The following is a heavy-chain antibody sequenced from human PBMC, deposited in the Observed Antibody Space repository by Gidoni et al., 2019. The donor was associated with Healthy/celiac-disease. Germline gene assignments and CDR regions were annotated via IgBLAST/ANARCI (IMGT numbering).Heavy chain of an antibody. J-gene: IGHJ4*02. Sequence: EVQLVESGGGLVKPGGSLRLSCAASGFTFSNAWMSWVRQAPGKGLEWVGRIKSKTDGGTTDYAAPVKGRFTISRDDSKNTLYLQMNSLKTEDTAVYYCTTGHYYDSSGYYYEIDYWGQGTLVTVSS. CDR3: TTGHYYDSSGYYYEIDY. D-gene: IGHD3-22*01. CDR2: IKSKTDGGTT. V-gene: IGHV3-15*01. CDR1: GFTFSNAW.